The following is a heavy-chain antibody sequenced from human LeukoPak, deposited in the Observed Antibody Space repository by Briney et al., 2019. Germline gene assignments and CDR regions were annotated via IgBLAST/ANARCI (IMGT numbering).Heavy chain of an antibody. CDR2: ISGSGGST. D-gene: IGHD1-26*01. V-gene: IGHV3-23*01. Sequence: GGSLRLSCAASGFTFSSYAMSWVRQAPGKGLEWVSAISGSGGSTYYADSVKGRFTISRDNSKNTLYLQMNSLRAEDTAVYYCAKRGDSGSYHYYYYGMDVWGQGTTVTVSS. CDR1: GFTFSSYA. CDR3: AKRGDSGSYHYYYYGMDV. J-gene: IGHJ6*02.